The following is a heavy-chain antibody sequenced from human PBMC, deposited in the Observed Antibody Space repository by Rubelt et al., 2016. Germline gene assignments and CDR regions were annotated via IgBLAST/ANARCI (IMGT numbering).Heavy chain of an antibody. CDR3: AAGQYSSAWYHFDY. D-gene: IGHD6-19*01. J-gene: IGHJ4*02. Sequence: QVQLVQSGAEVKEPGASVKVSCKASGYTFTGYYMHWVRQAPGQGLEWMGRINPDSGGTNYAQKFQGRVTLTRDTSSSTAYMEGGGLKSDETAGYFGAAGQYSSAWYHFDYWGQGTLVTVSS. CDR2: INPDSGGT. CDR1: GYTFTGYY. V-gene: IGHV1-2*06.